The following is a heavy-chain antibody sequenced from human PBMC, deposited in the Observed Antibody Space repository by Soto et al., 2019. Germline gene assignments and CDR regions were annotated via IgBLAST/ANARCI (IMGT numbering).Heavy chain of an antibody. J-gene: IGHJ6*02. CDR3: GRHGERDNLLNFYYYLHGRDA. CDR2: ISPYNGTT. V-gene: IGHV1-18*04. Sequence: ATVKVSCNSSGYTFTTYGISWVRQAPGQGLEWMGWISPYNGTTKYAEKFQGEMTMTTDTATSTAYMDLRSLRSDDTAVYYCGRHGERDNLLNFYYYLHGRDACCQGTRVTV. D-gene: IGHD3-10*01. CDR1: GYTFTTYG.